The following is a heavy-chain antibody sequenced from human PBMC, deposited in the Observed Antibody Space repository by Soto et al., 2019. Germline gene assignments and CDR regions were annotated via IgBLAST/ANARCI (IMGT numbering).Heavy chain of an antibody. J-gene: IGHJ5*02. V-gene: IGHV1-18*01. Sequence: QVQLVQSGAEVKKPGASVTVSCKASGYTFDRYAMRWLRQAPGQGLEWMGWITGDTHEATYAQKFQGRVSLTRDSSTTTAYMELRSLRYDDTAVYYCARDRPTDHWGQGTLVTVSS. CDR2: ITGDTHEA. CDR3: ARDRPTDH. CDR1: GYTFDRYA.